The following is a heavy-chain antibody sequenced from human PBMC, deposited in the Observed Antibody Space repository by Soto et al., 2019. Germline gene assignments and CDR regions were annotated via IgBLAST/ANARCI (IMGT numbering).Heavy chain of an antibody. Sequence: EVQLVESGGGLVQPGGSLRLSCAASGFTFRSYWMHWVRQPPGKGLVWVSRIDGAGRSTNYADSVKVRFTISRDNAKNTLNLQMNSRRAEDTAVYYCARVGSTSWYWGQGTLVTVSS. V-gene: IGHV3-74*01. CDR1: GFTFRSYW. CDR3: ARVGSTSWY. CDR2: IDGAGRST. J-gene: IGHJ4*02. D-gene: IGHD6-6*01.